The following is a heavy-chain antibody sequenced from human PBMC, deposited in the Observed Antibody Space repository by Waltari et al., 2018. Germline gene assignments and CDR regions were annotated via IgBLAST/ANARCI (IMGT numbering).Heavy chain of an antibody. V-gene: IGHV4-59*13. CDR2: LYVSGAT. D-gene: IGHD5-12*01. CDR1: AGSMSSYY. Sequence: QVQLQESGPGLVKPSETLSLTCTVSAGSMSSYYWSWLRQSPGRGLEWIGYLYVSGATNYNPSLQNRVTISLDKSKNQFSLQLRSVIAADTAIYFCARGVYTFDSRWHYDLWGRGTLVAVSS. CDR3: ARGVYTFDSRWHYDL. J-gene: IGHJ2*01.